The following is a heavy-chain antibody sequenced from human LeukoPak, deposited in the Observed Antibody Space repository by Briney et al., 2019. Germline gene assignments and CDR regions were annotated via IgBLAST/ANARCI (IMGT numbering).Heavy chain of an antibody. V-gene: IGHV1-2*02. Sequence: ASVKVSCKASGYTFTGYYMHWVRQAPGQGLEWMGWINPNSGGTNYAQKFQGRVTMTRDTSISTAYMELSRLRSDDTAVYYCARDRIAAAGYYYYYMDVWGEGTTVTVSS. D-gene: IGHD6-13*01. CDR2: INPNSGGT. CDR3: ARDRIAAAGYYYYYMDV. J-gene: IGHJ6*03. CDR1: GYTFTGYY.